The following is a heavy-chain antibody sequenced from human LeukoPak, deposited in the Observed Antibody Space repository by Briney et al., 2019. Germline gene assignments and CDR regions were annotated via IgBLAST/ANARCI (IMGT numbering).Heavy chain of an antibody. CDR3: ARLGLGYCSGTSCYFLDS. J-gene: IGHJ4*02. D-gene: IGHD2-2*01. CDR1: GYSFTNYW. V-gene: IGHV5-10-1*01. Sequence: GESLRISCKGSGYSFTNYWITWVRQMPGKGLEWMGRIDPSDSYTNYSPSSQGHVTISADKSISTAYVQWSSLKASDTAMYYCARLGLGYCSGTSCYFLDSWGQGTLVTVSS. CDR2: IDPSDSYT.